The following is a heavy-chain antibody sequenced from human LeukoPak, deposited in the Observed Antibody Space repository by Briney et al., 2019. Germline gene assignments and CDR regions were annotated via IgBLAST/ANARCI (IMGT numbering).Heavy chain of an antibody. CDR1: GALISSYY. CDR3: AKQDRGTGIAAGLDY. D-gene: IGHD6-13*01. V-gene: IGHV4-59*08. CDR2: ISYSGGT. J-gene: IGHJ4*02. Sequence: SSETLSLTCNVSGALISSYYWSWIRQPPGKGLEWIGYISYSGGTNYNPSLKSRVTTSVDMSKNHFSLRLSSVTAADTAVYYCAKQDRGTGIAAGLDYWGQGTLVTVSS.